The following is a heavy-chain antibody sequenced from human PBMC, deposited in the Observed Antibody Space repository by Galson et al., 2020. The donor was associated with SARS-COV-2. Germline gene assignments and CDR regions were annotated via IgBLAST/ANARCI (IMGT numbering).Heavy chain of an antibody. CDR1: GFTFKDYW. CDR3: TREGWQGGY. V-gene: IGHV3-7*01. D-gene: IGHD6-19*01. J-gene: IGHJ4*02. Sequence: GESLKISCAVSGFTFKDYWMSWVRQAPGKGLEWVANIKGDGSERNYVDSVKDRFSISRDNAVNSLYLQMNSLRAEDTAVYYCTREGWQGGYWGQGTRVTVSS. CDR2: IKGDGSER.